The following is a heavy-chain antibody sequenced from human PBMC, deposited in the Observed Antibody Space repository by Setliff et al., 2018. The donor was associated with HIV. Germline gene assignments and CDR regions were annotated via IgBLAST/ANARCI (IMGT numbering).Heavy chain of an antibody. CDR2: ISPNSGGT. D-gene: IGHD3-10*01. J-gene: IGHJ4*02. V-gene: IGHV1-2*06. CDR3: AKVGDYSGFGEFAALDS. CDR1: GYSFTNYY. Sequence: ASVKVSCKASGYSFTNYYIHWVRQAPGQGLEWVGRISPNSGGTNYAVKFQGRVTMTRDTSITTVYMEVSRLTFDDTAFYYCAKVGDYSGFGEFAALDSWGQGTLVTVSS.